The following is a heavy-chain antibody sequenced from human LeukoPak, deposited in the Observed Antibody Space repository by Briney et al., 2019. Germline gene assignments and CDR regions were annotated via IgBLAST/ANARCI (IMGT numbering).Heavy chain of an antibody. CDR1: GFTFTSYS. CDR2: IGSSISYI. V-gene: IGHV3-21*01. J-gene: IGHJ6*02. CDR3: AREGYYAGLDV. D-gene: IGHD3-3*01. Sequence: GGSLRLSCAASGFTFTSYSLKWVRQAPGKGLEWVSFIGSSISYISYADSVKGRFTISRGNARNSLYLQMSSLRAEDTAVYYCAREGYYAGLDVWGQGTTVTVSS.